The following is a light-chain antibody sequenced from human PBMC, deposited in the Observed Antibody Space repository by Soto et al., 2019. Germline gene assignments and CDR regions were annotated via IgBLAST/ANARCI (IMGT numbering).Light chain of an antibody. V-gene: IGKV1-5*01. CDR1: QAISDW. J-gene: IGKJ1*01. CDR2: DVS. CDR3: QQYHTYST. Sequence: DLQMTQSPSTLSASVGDRVSITCRASQAISDWLAWYQQKPGQVPELLIFDVSTLESGVPSRFSGSRSGTEFTLTISSLQPDDFATYFCQQYHTYSTFGQGTKVEVK.